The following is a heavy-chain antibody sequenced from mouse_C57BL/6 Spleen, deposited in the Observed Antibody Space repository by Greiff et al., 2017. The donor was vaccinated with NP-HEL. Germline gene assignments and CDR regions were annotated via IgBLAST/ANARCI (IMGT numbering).Heavy chain of an antibody. J-gene: IGHJ4*01. V-gene: IGHV2-2*01. CDR2: IWSGGST. Sequence: VKLQESGPGLVQPSQSLSITCTVSGFSLTSYGVHWVRQSPGKGLEWLGVIWSGGSTDYNAAFISRLSISKDNSKSQVFFKMNSLQADDTAIYYCARNPHDGYYGAMDYWGQGTSVTVSS. CDR3: ARNPHDGYYGAMDY. CDR1: GFSLTSYG. D-gene: IGHD2-3*01.